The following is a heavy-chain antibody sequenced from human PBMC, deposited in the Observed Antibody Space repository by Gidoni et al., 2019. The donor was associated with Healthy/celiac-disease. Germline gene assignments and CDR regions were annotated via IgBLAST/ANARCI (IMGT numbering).Heavy chain of an antibody. V-gene: IGHV1-69*06. D-gene: IGHD3-16*02. CDR1: GGTSRSYA. J-gene: IGHJ4*02. CDR2: IMHSVSTA. Sequence: QVQLVQSGAEVKKPGSSVTVSCKASGGTSRSYAISWVRQAPGQGLEWMGGIMHSVSTANYARKFQGRVTITADKSTSTAYMELSSLRSEDTAVYYCARSPLPYDYVWGSYRPLDYWGQGTLVTVSS. CDR3: ARSPLPYDYVWGSYRPLDY.